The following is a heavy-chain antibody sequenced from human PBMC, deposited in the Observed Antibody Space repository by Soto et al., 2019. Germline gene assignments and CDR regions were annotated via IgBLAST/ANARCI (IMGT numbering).Heavy chain of an antibody. V-gene: IGHV3-21*01. CDR3: ARGGSGWYYFDY. CDR1: GFTFSSYS. Sequence: EVPLVESGGGLVKPGGSLRLSCAASGFTFSSYSMNWVRQAPGKGLEWVSSISSSSSYIYYADSVKGRFTISRDNAKNSLYLQMNSLRAEDTAVYYCARGGSGWYYFDYWGQGTLVTVSS. D-gene: IGHD6-19*01. CDR2: ISSSSSYI. J-gene: IGHJ4*02.